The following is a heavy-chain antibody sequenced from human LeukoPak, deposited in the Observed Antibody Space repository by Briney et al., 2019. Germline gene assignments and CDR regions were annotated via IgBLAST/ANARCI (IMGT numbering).Heavy chain of an antibody. D-gene: IGHD3-10*01. CDR1: ANTLGYY. Sequence: ASVKVFCKASANTLGYYMHWVRQAPGQGLEWMGWINPNSGGTNYAQKFQGRVTMTRDTSISTAFMELSRLRSDDTAVYYCARDLSITMVRAPFYWGPGTPVTVSS. J-gene: IGHJ4*02. CDR2: INPNSGGT. V-gene: IGHV1-2*02. CDR3: ARDLSITMVRAPFY.